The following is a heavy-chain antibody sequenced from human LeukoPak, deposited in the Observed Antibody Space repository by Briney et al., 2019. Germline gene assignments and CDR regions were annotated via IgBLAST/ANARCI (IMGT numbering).Heavy chain of an antibody. CDR3: ARSYNYALDV. J-gene: IGHJ6*02. Sequence: PGGSLRLSCAASGFTFSSYEMNWVRLAPGKGLEWLSYITSSSTIYYADSMKGRFTISRDNAENSLYLQMNSLRDEDTAVYYCARSYNYALDVWGQGTTVTVSS. CDR2: ITSSSTI. V-gene: IGHV3-48*03. CDR1: GFTFSSYE.